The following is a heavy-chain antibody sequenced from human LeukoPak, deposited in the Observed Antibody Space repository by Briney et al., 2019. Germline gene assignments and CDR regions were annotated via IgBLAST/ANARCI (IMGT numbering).Heavy chain of an antibody. CDR3: ARDGGYSNYPGNYYFDY. V-gene: IGHV1-3*03. J-gene: IGHJ4*02. CDR2: INAGNGNT. D-gene: IGHD4-11*01. Sequence: ASVKVSCKASGYTFTSYAMHWVRQAPGQRLEWMGWINAGNGNTKYSQEFQGRVTITRDTSASTAYMELSSLRSEDMAVYYCARDGGYSNYPGNYYFDYWGQGTLVTVSS. CDR1: GYTFTSYA.